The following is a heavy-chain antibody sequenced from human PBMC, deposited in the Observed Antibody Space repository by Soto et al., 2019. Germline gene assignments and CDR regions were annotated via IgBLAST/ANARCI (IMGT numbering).Heavy chain of an antibody. J-gene: IGHJ2*01. CDR1: GYTFTSYA. CDR3: AREGGYGGYFDL. CDR2: INAGNGNT. D-gene: IGHD5-12*01. Sequence: QVQLVQSGAEVKKPGASVKVSCKASGYTFTSYAMHWVRQAPGQRLERMGWINAGNGNTKYSQKFRGRVTITRDTSASTAYMELGSLRSEDTAVYYCAREGGYGGYFDLWGRGTLVTVSS. V-gene: IGHV1-3*01.